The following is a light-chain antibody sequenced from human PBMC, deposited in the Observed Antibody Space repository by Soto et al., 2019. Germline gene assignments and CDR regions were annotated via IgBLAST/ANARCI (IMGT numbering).Light chain of an antibody. CDR2: DAS. Sequence: ANQMTQSPSSLSASVGDKVTITCRASQAIRTYLVWYQQKSGKAPSLLIADASSRHSGVPSRFSGSGFGTDFNLTINGLQPEDFATYYCLQDATYPWTFGQGTRVDIK. J-gene: IGKJ1*01. CDR3: LQDATYPWT. CDR1: QAIRTY. V-gene: IGKV1-6*01.